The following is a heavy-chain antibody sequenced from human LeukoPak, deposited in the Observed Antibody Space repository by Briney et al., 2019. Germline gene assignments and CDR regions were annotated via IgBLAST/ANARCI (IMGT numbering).Heavy chain of an antibody. D-gene: IGHD3-22*01. CDR1: GFTFSSYE. Sequence: GGSLRLSCAASGFTFSSYEMNWVRQAPGKGLEWVSYINGGGSTMYYADSVKGRFTISRDNGKDSLFMQMNSLRAEDTAVYYCARDLGQYYDTSDNWFDPWGQGTLVTVSS. J-gene: IGHJ5*02. CDR2: INGGGSTM. V-gene: IGHV3-48*03. CDR3: ARDLGQYYDTSDNWFDP.